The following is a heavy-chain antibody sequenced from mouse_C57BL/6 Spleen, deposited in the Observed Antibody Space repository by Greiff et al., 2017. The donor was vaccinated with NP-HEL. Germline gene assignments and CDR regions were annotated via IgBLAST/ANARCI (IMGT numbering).Heavy chain of an antibody. Sequence: QVQLQQPGAELVKPGASVKLSCKASGYTFTSYWMHWVKQRPGQGLEWIGIIHPNSGSTNYNEKFKSKATLTVDKSSSTAYMQLSSLTSEDSAVYYCARWGTTVVAPFDYWGQGTTLTVSS. CDR1: GYTFTSYW. J-gene: IGHJ2*01. CDR3: ARWGTTVVAPFDY. CDR2: IHPNSGST. D-gene: IGHD1-1*01. V-gene: IGHV1-64*01.